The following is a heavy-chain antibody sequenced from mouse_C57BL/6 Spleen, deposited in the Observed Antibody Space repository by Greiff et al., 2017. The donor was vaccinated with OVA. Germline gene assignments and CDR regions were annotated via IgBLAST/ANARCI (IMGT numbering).Heavy chain of an antibody. V-gene: IGHV5-4*01. CDR2: ISDGGSYT. CDR3: ARGYGSSYVWFAY. J-gene: IGHJ3*01. Sequence: VQLKESGGGLVKPGGSLKLSCAASGFTFSSYAMSWVRQTPEKRLEWVATISDGGSYTYYPDNVKGRFTISRDNAKNNLYLQMSHLKSEDTAMYYCARGYGSSYVWFAYWGQGTLVTVSA. CDR1: GFTFSSYA. D-gene: IGHD1-1*01.